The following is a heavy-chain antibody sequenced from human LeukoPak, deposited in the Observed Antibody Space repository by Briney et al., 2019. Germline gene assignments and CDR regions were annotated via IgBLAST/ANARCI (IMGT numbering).Heavy chain of an antibody. J-gene: IGHJ3*02. Sequence: GSLRLSCAASGFDFNNYVMHWVRQAPGKGLEWVAVISYDGSNIYYSDSVKGRFTISRDNSKNTLYLQMNSLRAEDTAVYYCAKDYYDSSGYYYDDAFDIWGQGTMVTVSS. CDR1: GFDFNNYV. D-gene: IGHD3-22*01. CDR2: ISYDGSNI. CDR3: AKDYYDSSGYYYDDAFDI. V-gene: IGHV3-30-3*02.